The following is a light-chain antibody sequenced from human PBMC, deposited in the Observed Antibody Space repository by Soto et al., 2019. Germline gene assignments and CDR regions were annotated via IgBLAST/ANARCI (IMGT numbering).Light chain of an antibody. CDR3: QSYDSSLSGPVV. V-gene: IGLV1-40*01. CDR1: SSNIGAGYD. CDR2: GNS. J-gene: IGLJ2*01. Sequence: QSVLTQPPSVSGAPGQRVTISCTGSSSNIGAGYDVHWYQQLPGTAPKLLIYGNSNRPSGVPDRFSGSKSGTSASLAITGRQAEDEAVYYCQSYDSSLSGPVVFGGGTKVTVL.